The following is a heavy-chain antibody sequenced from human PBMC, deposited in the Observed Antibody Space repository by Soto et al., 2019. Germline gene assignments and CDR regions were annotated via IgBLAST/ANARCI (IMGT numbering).Heavy chain of an antibody. Sequence: VQLQQWGAGLLKPSETLSLTCAVYGGSFSGYYWSWIRQPPGKGLEWVSAISGSGGSTYYADSVKGRFTISRDNSKNTLYLQMNSLRAEDTAVYYCAKDDGQGVVVAAGPKWGQGTLVTVSS. J-gene: IGHJ4*02. CDR3: AKDDGQGVVVAAGPK. D-gene: IGHD2-15*01. CDR1: GGSFSGYY. V-gene: IGHV3-23*01. CDR2: ISGSGGST.